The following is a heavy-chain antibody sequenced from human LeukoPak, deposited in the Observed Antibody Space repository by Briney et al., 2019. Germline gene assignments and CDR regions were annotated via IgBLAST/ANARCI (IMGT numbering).Heavy chain of an antibody. J-gene: IGHJ3*02. V-gene: IGHV4-39*01. D-gene: IGHD2/OR15-2a*01. Sequence: PSETLSLTCTVSGDYIRSSSYYWGWIRQPPGKGLEWIGSILHSGSTYYNLSLKSRVTISVDTSKNQFSLNLNSVTAADTAVYFCARHFSTDAFDIWGQGTMVTVSS. CDR1: GDYIRSSSYY. CDR2: ILHSGST. CDR3: ARHFSTDAFDI.